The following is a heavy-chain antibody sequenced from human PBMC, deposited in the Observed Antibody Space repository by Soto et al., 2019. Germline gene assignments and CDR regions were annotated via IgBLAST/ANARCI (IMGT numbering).Heavy chain of an antibody. CDR2: YHSGGST. V-gene: IGHV4-30-4*01. J-gene: IGHJ6*02. D-gene: IGHD1-1*01. CDR1: GVSLNTADTW. CDR3: VRSRQMESGNDYGLDV. Sequence: QVQLQESGSGLVKPSQSLSLTCTVSGVSLNTADTWWSWIRQSPGKGLEFLGYYHSGGSTYYGASCRSRVIISADTSNSQFSLKVSAVTVADTAVYVCVRSRQMESGNDYGLDVWGQGTTVTVSS.